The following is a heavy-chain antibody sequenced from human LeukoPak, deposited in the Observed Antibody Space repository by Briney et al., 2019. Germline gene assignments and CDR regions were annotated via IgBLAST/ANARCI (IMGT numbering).Heavy chain of an antibody. V-gene: IGHV3-23*01. CDR2: FGRNGDIT. J-gene: IGHJ6*02. D-gene: IGHD3-3*01. CDR1: GFTFSYYG. Sequence: GGSLRLSCAASGFTFSYYGLSWVRQAPGKGLEWVSGFGRNGDITYSDSVKGRFTISRDNSKNTLYLQMNSLRAEDTAVYYCARVDLNYYYGMDVWGQGTTVTVSS. CDR3: ARVDLNYYYGMDV.